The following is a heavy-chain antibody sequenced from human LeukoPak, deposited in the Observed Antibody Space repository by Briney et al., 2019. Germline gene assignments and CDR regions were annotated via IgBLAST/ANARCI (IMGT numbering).Heavy chain of an antibody. J-gene: IGHJ3*02. CDR2: IGTAGDT. V-gene: IGHV3-13*01. Sequence: GGSLRLSCAASGFTFSSYDMHWVRQATGKGLEWVSAIGTAGDTYYPGSVKDRFTISRENAKNSLYLQMNSLRAGDTAVYYCARVGIVVVTATPPGASDIWGQGTMVTVSS. CDR3: ARVGIVVVTATPPGASDI. D-gene: IGHD2-21*02. CDR1: GFTFSSYD.